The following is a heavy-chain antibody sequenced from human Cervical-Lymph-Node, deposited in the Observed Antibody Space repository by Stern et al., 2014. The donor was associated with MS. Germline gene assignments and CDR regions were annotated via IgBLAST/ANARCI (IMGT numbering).Heavy chain of an antibody. D-gene: IGHD6-19*01. J-gene: IGHJ4*02. Sequence: QVQLQQWGAGLLKPSETLSLTCAVYGGSFSGYYWSWIRQPPGTGLEWIGEINHSGSTNYNPPLKSRVTISVDTSKTKFSLKLSSVTAADTAVYYCARGVQWLVLGGRSYYFDYWGQGTLVTVSS. CDR2: INHSGST. V-gene: IGHV4-34*01. CDR1: GGSFSGYY. CDR3: ARGVQWLVLGGRSYYFDY.